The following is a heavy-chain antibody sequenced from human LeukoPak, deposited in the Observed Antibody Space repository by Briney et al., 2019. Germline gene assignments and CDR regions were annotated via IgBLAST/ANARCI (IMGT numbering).Heavy chain of an antibody. V-gene: IGHV3-23*01. CDR1: GFTFSNYA. J-gene: IGHJ6*02. D-gene: IGHD1-26*01. CDR2: ISGSGVST. Sequence: PGGSLRLSCAASGFTFSNYAMSWVRQAPGKGLEWVSAISGSGVSTYYADSVKGRFTISRDNSKNTLYLQMNSLRAEDTAVYYCAKDLTGATTIYYYGMDVWGQGTTVTVSS. CDR3: AKDLTGATTIYYYGMDV.